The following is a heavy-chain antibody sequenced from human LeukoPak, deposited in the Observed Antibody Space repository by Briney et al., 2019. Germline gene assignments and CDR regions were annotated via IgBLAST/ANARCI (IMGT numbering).Heavy chain of an antibody. D-gene: IGHD3-16*02. CDR3: ARDMQLST. V-gene: IGHV3-23*01. J-gene: IGHJ3*01. CDR1: LVTVRASA. Sequence: GGSLRLSCAASLVTVRASAMCWGRQAPGEGLEWVSLISYSGANSYYTDSVRGRFTISRDNSKDTLFLQMNSLRAADTAIYYCARDMQLSTWGLGTMVTVSS. CDR2: ISYSGANS.